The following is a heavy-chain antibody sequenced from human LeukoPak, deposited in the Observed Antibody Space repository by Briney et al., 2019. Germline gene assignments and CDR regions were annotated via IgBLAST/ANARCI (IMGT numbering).Heavy chain of an antibody. D-gene: IGHD3-22*01. Sequence: PGGSLRLSCAASGFTFSSYAMSWVRQAPGKGLEWVSAISGSGGSTYYADSVKGWFTISRGNSKNTLYLQMDSLRAEDTAVYYCANKKSSGYYYAAFDYWGQGTLVTVSS. CDR3: ANKKSSGYYYAAFDY. V-gene: IGHV3-23*01. J-gene: IGHJ4*02. CDR1: GFTFSSYA. CDR2: ISGSGGST.